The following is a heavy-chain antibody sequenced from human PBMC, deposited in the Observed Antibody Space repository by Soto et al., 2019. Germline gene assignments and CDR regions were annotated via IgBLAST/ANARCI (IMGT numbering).Heavy chain of an antibody. CDR1: GSSITYGAYS. Sequence: QLQLHMSGSGLVKPSQTLSLTCTVSGSSITYGAYSWSWIRQPPGKGLEWIGYINNLETNFYNPSFESRLTLSIDRTKNAFYRNLKSMSDADRAVYCCARGGGFDSFDYWGQGILVTVSS. D-gene: IGHD3-10*01. J-gene: IGHJ4*02. CDR3: ARGGGFDSFDY. V-gene: IGHV4-30-2*01. CDR2: INNLETN.